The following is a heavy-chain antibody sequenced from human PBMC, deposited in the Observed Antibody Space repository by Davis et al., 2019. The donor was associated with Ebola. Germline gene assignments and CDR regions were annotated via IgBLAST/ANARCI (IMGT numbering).Heavy chain of an antibody. J-gene: IGHJ6*03. CDR2: IFSNDEK. D-gene: IGHD3-16*02. CDR3: ARKSYYDYVWGSYRDYYYYMDV. Sequence: SGPTLVKPTETLTLTCTVSGFSLSNARMGVSWIRQPPGKALEWLAHIFSNDEKSYSTSLKSRLTISKDTSKSQVVLTMTNMDPVDTATYYSARKSYYDYVWGSYRDYYYYMDVWGKGTTVTVSS. CDR1: GFSLSNARMG. V-gene: IGHV2-26*01.